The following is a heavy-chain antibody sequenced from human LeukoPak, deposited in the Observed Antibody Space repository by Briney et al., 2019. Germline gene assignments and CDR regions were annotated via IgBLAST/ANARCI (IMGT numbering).Heavy chain of an antibody. Sequence: GGSLRLSCAASGFTFDDYGMSWVRQAPGKGLEWVSGINWNGGSTGYADSVKGRFTISRDNAKNSLYLQMNSLRAEDTAVYYCARGGFSSSWSKSWGQGTLVTVSS. D-gene: IGHD6-13*01. CDR3: ARGGFSSSWSKS. J-gene: IGHJ4*02. CDR1: GFTFDDYG. CDR2: INWNGGST. V-gene: IGHV3-20*04.